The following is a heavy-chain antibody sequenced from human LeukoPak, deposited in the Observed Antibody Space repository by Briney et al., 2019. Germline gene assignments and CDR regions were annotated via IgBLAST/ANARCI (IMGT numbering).Heavy chain of an antibody. Sequence: GGSLRLSCAASGFTFSSYAMSWVRQAPGKGLEWVSAISGRGGSTYYADSVKGRFTISRDNSKNTLYLQMNSLRAEDTAVYYCAKSQYYYDSSAVGDYWGQGTLVTVSS. CDR1: GFTFSSYA. CDR2: ISGRGGST. CDR3: AKSQYYYDSSAVGDY. V-gene: IGHV3-23*01. D-gene: IGHD3-22*01. J-gene: IGHJ4*02.